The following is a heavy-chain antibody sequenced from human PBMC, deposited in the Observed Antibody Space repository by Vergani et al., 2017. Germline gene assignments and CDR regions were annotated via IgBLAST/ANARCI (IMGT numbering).Heavy chain of an antibody. CDR1: GYIFYNFW. Sequence: EKQLVQSGSETKKPGESLKISCQAFGYIFYNFWIGWVRQRPGRGLEWMGIIYPGDSEVKSNPTFRGQVIFSVDTSVNTAYLQWRSLQASDTATYFCASGGHGSENGGALQLLGQGTNITVSS. D-gene: IGHD3-10*01. V-gene: IGHV5-51*01. CDR3: ASGGHGSENGGALQL. J-gene: IGHJ3*01. CDR2: IYPGDSEV.